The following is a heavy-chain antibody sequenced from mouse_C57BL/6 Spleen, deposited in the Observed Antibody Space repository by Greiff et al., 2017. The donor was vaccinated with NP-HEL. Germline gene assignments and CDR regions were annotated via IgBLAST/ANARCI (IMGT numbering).Heavy chain of an antibody. V-gene: IGHV1-42*01. Sequence: VQLQQSGPELVKPGASVKISCKASGYSFTGYYMNWVKQSPEKSLEWIGEINPSTGGTTYNQKFKAKATLTVDKSSSTAYMQLKSLTSEDSAVYYCAMGYGDYGGAMDYWGQGTSVTVSS. CDR1: GYSFTGYY. CDR2: INPSTGGT. D-gene: IGHD2-13*01. J-gene: IGHJ4*01. CDR3: AMGYGDYGGAMDY.